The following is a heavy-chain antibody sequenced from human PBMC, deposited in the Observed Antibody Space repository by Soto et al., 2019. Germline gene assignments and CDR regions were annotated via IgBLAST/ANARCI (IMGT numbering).Heavy chain of an antibody. J-gene: IGHJ6*02. Sequence: SETLSLTCTVSGGSVSSGSYYWSWIRQPPGKGLEWIGYIYYSGSTNYNPSLKSRVTISVDTSKNQFSLKLSSVTAADTAVYYCAAGPAANYYYGMDVWGRGTTVTVSS. CDR1: GGSVSSGSYY. V-gene: IGHV4-61*01. CDR2: IYYSGST. D-gene: IGHD2-2*01. CDR3: AAGPAANYYYGMDV.